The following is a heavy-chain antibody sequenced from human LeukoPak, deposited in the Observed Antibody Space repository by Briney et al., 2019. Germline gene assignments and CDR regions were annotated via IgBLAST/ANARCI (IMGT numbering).Heavy chain of an antibody. CDR1: GGSISSYY. CDR2: IYYSGST. J-gene: IGHJ4*02. CDR3: ARANVEMATMAFDY. V-gene: IGHV4-59*01. Sequence: SETLSLTCTVSGGSISSYYWSWIRQPPGKGLEWIGDIYYSGSTNYNPSLKSRVTISVDTSKNQFSLKLSSVTAADTAVYYCARANVEMATMAFDYWGQGTLVTVSS. D-gene: IGHD5-24*01.